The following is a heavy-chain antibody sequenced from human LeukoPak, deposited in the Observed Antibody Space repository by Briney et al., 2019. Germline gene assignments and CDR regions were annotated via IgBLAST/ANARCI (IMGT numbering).Heavy chain of an antibody. CDR3: AELGITMIGGV. CDR1: GFTFSSYG. D-gene: IGHD3-10*02. Sequence: PGGSPRLSCAASGFTFSSYGMHWVRQAPGKGLEWVAVISYDGSNKYYADSVKGRFTISRDNSKNTLYLQMNSLRAEDTAVYYCAELGITMIGGVWGKGTTVTISS. J-gene: IGHJ6*04. CDR2: ISYDGSNK. V-gene: IGHV3-30*18.